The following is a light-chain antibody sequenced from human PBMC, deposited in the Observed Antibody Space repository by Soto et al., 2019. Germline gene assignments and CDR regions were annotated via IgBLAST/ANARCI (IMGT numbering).Light chain of an antibody. CDR1: SSNIGNNY. CDR2: DNN. Sequence: QSVLTQPTSVSAAPGQKVTISCSGSSSNIGNNYVSWYQQLPGTAPKLLIYDNNERPSGIPDRFSGSKSGTSATLGITGLQTGDEADYYCATWDSSLSAGVFGGGTQLTVL. J-gene: IGLJ2*01. CDR3: ATWDSSLSAGV. V-gene: IGLV1-51*01.